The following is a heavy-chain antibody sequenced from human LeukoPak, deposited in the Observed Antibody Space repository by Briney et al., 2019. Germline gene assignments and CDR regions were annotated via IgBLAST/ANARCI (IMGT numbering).Heavy chain of an antibody. CDR3: ARDHPVGGATLGVLDY. V-gene: IGHV1-2*04. Sequence: ASVKVSCKASGYTFTGYYMHWVRQAPGQGLEWMGWINPNSGGTNYAQKFQGWVTMTRDTSISTAYMELSRLRSDDTAVYYCARDHPVGGATLGVLDYWGQGTLVTVSS. J-gene: IGHJ4*02. CDR2: INPNSGGT. D-gene: IGHD1-26*01. CDR1: GYTFTGYY.